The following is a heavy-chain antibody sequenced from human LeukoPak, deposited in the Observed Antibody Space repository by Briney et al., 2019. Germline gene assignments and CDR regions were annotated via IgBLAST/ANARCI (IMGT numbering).Heavy chain of an antibody. V-gene: IGHV1-8*01. J-gene: IGHJ5*02. D-gene: IGHD6-13*01. CDR1: GYTFTSYD. CDR2: MNPNSGNT. Sequence: ASVKVSCKASGYTFTSYDINWVRQATGQGLEWMGWMNPNSGNTGYAQKFQGRVTMTRNTSISTAYMELSSLGSEDTAVYYCARVLLSRRNWFDPWGQGTLVTVSS. CDR3: ARVLLSRRNWFDP.